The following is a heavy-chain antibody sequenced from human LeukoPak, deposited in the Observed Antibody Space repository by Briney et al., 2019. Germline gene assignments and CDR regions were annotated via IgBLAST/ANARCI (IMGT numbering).Heavy chain of an antibody. J-gene: IGHJ4*02. CDR2: INPNSGGT. V-gene: IGHV1-2*02. Sequence: ASVKVSCKASRYPFTGYYMHWVRQAPGQGLEWMGWINPNSGGTNYPQKFQGRVTMTRDTSISTAYMELSRLRSDDTAVYYCARVCYDDCYSGDPYDYWGQGTLVTVSS. CDR1: RYPFTGYY. D-gene: IGHD2-21*02. CDR3: ARVCYDDCYSGDPYDY.